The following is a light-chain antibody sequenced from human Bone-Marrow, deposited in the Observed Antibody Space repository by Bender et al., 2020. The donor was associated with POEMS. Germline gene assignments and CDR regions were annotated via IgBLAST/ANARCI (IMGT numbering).Light chain of an antibody. CDR1: SSNIGAGYD. V-gene: IGLV1-40*01. CDR2: GNN. J-gene: IGLJ3*02. CDR3: QSYDSSLSGVV. Sequence: QSVLTQPPSVSGAPGQRVTISCAGSSSNIGAGYDVHWYQHLPGTAPKLLIYGNNNRPSGVPDRFSGSKSGTSASLASTGLQTEDEADYYCQSYDSSLSGVVFGGGTQLTVL.